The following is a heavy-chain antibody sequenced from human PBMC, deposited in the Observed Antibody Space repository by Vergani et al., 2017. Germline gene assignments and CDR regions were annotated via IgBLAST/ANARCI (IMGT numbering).Heavy chain of an antibody. CDR2: INHSGST. CDR3: ARGLSRYCSSTSCRFYYYYYMDV. J-gene: IGHJ6*03. Sequence: QLQLQESGPGLVKPSETLSLTCAVYGGSFSGYYWSWIRQPPGKGLEWIGEINHSGSTNYNPSLKRRVTISVDTSKNQCSLKLSSVTAAVTAVYYCARGLSRYCSSTSCRFYYYYYMDVWGKGTTVTVSS. V-gene: IGHV4-34*01. D-gene: IGHD2-2*01. CDR1: GGSFSGYY.